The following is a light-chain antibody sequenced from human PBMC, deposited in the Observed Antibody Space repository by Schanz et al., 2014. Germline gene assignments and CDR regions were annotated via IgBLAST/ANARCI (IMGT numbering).Light chain of an antibody. CDR1: SNDIGGSSF. V-gene: IGLV2-14*03. CDR3: SSYTSSSTGV. Sequence: QSVLTQPASVSGSPGQSITISCTGTSNDIGGSSFVSWLQQYPGKAPKLMIYDVNKRPSGVPDRFSGSKSGNTASLTISGLQAEDEADYYCSSYTSSSTGVFGGGTKVTVL. J-gene: IGLJ3*02. CDR2: DVN.